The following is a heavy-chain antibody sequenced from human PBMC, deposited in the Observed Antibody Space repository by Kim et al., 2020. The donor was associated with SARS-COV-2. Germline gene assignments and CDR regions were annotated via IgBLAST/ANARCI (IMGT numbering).Heavy chain of an antibody. CDR2: IYTSGST. Sequence: SETLSLTCTVSGGSISSGSYYWSWIRQPAGKGLEWIGRIYTSGSTNYNPSLKSRVTISVDTSKNQFSLKLSSVTAADTAVYYCARGGEIRITIFGVVTTPWGYGMDVWGQGTTVTVSS. CDR1: GGSISSGSYY. CDR3: ARGGEIRITIFGVVTTPWGYGMDV. D-gene: IGHD3-3*01. J-gene: IGHJ6*02. V-gene: IGHV4-61*02.